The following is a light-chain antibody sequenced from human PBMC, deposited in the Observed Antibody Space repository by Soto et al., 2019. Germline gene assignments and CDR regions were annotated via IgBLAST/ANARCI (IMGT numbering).Light chain of an antibody. J-gene: IGLJ2*01. CDR2: EGS. CDR3: CSNAGSSTFVV. V-gene: IGLV2-23*03. Sequence: QSVLTQPASVSGSPGQSITISCTGTSSDVGSYNLVSWYQQHPGKAPKLMIYEGSKRPSGVSNRFSGSKSGNTASLTISGLQAEDEADYYCCSNAGSSTFVVFGGGTKVTVL. CDR1: SSDVGSYNL.